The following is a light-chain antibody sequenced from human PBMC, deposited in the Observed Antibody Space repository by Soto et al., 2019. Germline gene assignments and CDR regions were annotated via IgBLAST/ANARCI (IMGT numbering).Light chain of an antibody. J-gene: IGLJ2*01. V-gene: IGLV2-11*01. CDR3: CSCAGSPP. CDR1: SSDVGGSDY. CDR2: DVN. Sequence: QPVLTQPRSVSGSPGQSVAISCTGSSSDVGGSDYVSWYQQHPGKAPRLIIYDVNKRPSGVPDRFSGSKSGNTASLIISGLQAEDEADYYCCSCAGSPPFGGGTKVTVL.